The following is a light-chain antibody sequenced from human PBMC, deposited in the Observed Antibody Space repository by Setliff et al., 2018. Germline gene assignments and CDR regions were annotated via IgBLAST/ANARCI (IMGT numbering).Light chain of an antibody. Sequence: QSVLTQPASVSGSPGQSITISCTGTSSVVGGYNSVSWYQQHPGKAPKLMIYDVSNWPSGVSNRFSGSKSGNTAPLTISGLQAEDEADYYCCSYAGSYSYVFGTGTKVTVL. J-gene: IGLJ1*01. CDR2: DVS. V-gene: IGLV2-14*03. CDR1: SSVVGGYNS. CDR3: CSYAGSYSYV.